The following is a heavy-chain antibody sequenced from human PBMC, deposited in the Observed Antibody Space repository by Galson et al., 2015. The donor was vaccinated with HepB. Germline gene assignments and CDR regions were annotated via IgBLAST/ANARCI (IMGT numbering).Heavy chain of an antibody. J-gene: IGHJ4*02. CDR2: ISGSGGST. D-gene: IGHD2-21*02. CDR1: GFTFSDYY. Sequence: SLRLSCAASGFTFSDYYMSWIRQAPGKGLEWVSAISGSGGSTYYADSMKGRFTISRDNSKNTLYLQMNSLRAEDTAVYYCAKVTSNFDYWGQGTLVTVSS. CDR3: AKVTSNFDY. V-gene: IGHV3-23*01.